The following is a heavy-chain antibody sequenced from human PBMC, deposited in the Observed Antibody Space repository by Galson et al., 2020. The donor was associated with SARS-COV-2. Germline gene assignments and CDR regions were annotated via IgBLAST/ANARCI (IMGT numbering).Heavy chain of an antibody. V-gene: IGHV3-30*18. Sequence: GGSLRLSCAASGFTFSSYGMHWVRQAPGKGLEWVAVISYDGSNKYYADSVKGRFTISRDNSKNTLYLQMNSLRAEDTAVYYCAKDLYHGQQLEYGMDVWGQGTTVTVSS. D-gene: IGHD6-13*01. J-gene: IGHJ6*02. CDR3: AKDLYHGQQLEYGMDV. CDR1: GFTFSSYG. CDR2: ISYDGSNK.